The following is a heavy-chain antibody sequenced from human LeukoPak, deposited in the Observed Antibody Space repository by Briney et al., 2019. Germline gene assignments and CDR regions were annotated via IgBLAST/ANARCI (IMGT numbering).Heavy chain of an antibody. D-gene: IGHD2-21*01. CDR3: ARDRLLEDRDFHYYYYMDV. V-gene: IGHV3-21*01. CDR1: GFTFSDYT. CDR2: ISSSSSYI. Sequence: GGSLRLSCAASGFTFSDYTMNWVRQAPGKGLEWVSSISSSSSYIYYADSVKGRFTISRDNAKNSLYLQMNSLRAEDTAVYHCARDRLLEDRDFHYYYYMDVWGRGTTVTVSS. J-gene: IGHJ6*03.